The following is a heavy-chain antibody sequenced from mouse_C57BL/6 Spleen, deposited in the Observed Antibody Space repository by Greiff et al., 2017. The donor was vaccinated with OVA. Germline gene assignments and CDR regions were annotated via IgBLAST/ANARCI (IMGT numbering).Heavy chain of an antibody. D-gene: IGHD2-5*01. CDR2: IYPGSGST. J-gene: IGHJ4*01. Sequence: QVQLQQPGAELVKPGASVKMSCKASGYTFTSYWITWVKQRPGQGLEWIGDIYPGSGSTNYNEKFKGKATLTVDTSSSTVYMQLSSLASEDSAVYYCARESNYSAMDDWGQGTSVTVSS. CDR3: ARESNYSAMDD. V-gene: IGHV1-55*01. CDR1: GYTFTSYW.